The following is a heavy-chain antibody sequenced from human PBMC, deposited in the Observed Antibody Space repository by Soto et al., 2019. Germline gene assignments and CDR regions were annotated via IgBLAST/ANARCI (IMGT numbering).Heavy chain of an antibody. V-gene: IGHV4-59*01. Sequence: SETLSLTCKVSGASISSSYWSWIRQPPGKGLEWIAYIYHTGTTNYNPSLKSRVTISLDTSKSQVSLNLTSLTTADTAVYFCARGGNRYSPTSSGVGGFDYWGQGTLVTVSS. CDR2: IYHTGTT. CDR1: GASISSSY. CDR3: ARGGNRYSPTSSGVGGFDY. D-gene: IGHD5-12*01. J-gene: IGHJ4*02.